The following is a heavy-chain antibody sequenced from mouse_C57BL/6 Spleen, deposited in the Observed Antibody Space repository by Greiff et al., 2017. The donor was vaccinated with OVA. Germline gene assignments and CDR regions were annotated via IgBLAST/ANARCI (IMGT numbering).Heavy chain of an antibody. CDR1: GFSFNTYA. D-gene: IGHD2-10*02. V-gene: IGHV10-1*01. J-gene: IGHJ4*01. CDR3: VISTYDFYAMDY. Sequence: EVQGVESGGGLVQPKGSLKLSCAASGFSFNTYAMNWVRQAPGKGLEWVARIRSKSNNYATYYADSVKDRFTISRDDSESMLYLQMNNLKTEDTAMYYCVISTYDFYAMDYWGQGTSVTVSS. CDR2: IRSKSNNYAT.